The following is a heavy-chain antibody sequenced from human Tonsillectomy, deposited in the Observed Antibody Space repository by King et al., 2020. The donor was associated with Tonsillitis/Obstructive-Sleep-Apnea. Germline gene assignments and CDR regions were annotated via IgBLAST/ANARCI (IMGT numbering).Heavy chain of an antibody. CDR2: IKSETDGGTR. CDR1: GFTFSYAW. Sequence: VQLVQSGGGFVRPGGSLRLSCAASGFTFSYAWMIWVRQAPGKGLEWVGRIKSETDGGTRDYAAPVKGRFTISRGDSKNTLYLQMNSLKTEDTAVYYCSTQLGRVGATAGFDNWGQGILVTVSS. CDR3: STQLGRVGATAGFDN. V-gene: IGHV3-15*01. D-gene: IGHD1-26*01. J-gene: IGHJ4*02.